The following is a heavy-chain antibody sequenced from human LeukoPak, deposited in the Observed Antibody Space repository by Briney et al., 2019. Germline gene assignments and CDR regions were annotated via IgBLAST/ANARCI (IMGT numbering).Heavy chain of an antibody. V-gene: IGHV3-23*01. CDR2: ISGSGGST. CDR3: ARGGNYDSTIDY. J-gene: IGHJ4*02. Sequence: GGSLRLSCAASGFTFSSYAMSWVRQAPGKGLEWVSAISGSGGSTYYADSVKGRFTMSRDNAKNSLYLQMISLRAEDTAVYYCARGGNYDSTIDYWGQGTLVTVSS. CDR1: GFTFSSYA. D-gene: IGHD3-22*01.